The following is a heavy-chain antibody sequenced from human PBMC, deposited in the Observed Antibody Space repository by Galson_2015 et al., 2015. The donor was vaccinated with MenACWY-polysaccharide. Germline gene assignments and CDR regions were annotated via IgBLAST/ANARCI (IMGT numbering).Heavy chain of an antibody. CDR3: AKVRMAARPHWFDP. CDR2: IWYDGGKK. J-gene: IGHJ5*02. CDR1: GFTFSSYA. D-gene: IGHD6-6*01. V-gene: IGHV3-30*18. Sequence: SLRLSCAASGFTFSSYAMSWVRQAPGKGLEWVAVIWYDGGKKYYADSVKGRFTISRDNSKNTLYLEMNSLRAEDTAVYYCAKVRMAARPHWFDPWGQGTLVTVSS.